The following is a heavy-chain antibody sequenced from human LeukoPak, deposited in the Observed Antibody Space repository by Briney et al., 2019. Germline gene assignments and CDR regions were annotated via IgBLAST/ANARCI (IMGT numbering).Heavy chain of an antibody. J-gene: IGHJ6*02. CDR3: ARGYGDKASNLYYYYGMDV. CDR2: ISYDGSNK. Sequence: GGSLRLSCAASGFTFSSYAMHWVRQAPGKGLEWVAVISYDGSNKYYADSVKGRFTISRDNSKNTLYLQMNSLRAEDTAVYYCARGYGDKASNLYYYYGMDVWGQGTTVTVSS. D-gene: IGHD4-17*01. V-gene: IGHV3-30*04. CDR1: GFTFSSYA.